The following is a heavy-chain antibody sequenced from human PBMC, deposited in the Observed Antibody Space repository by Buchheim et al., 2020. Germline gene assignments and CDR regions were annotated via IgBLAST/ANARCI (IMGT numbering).Heavy chain of an antibody. CDR2: IWYDGSNK. J-gene: IGHJ4*02. CDR3: AKDERLIAARPIDFDY. V-gene: IGHV3-33*06. D-gene: IGHD6-6*01. CDR1: GFTFSSYG. Sequence: QVQLVESGGGVVQPGRSLRLSCAASGFTFSSYGMHWVRQAPGKGLEWVAVIWYDGSNKYYADSVKGRFTISRDNSKNTLYLQMNSLRAEDTAVYYCAKDERLIAARPIDFDYWGQGTL.